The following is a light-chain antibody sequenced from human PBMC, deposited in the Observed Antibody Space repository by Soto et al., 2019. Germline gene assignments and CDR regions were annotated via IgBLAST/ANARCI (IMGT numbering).Light chain of an antibody. V-gene: IGKV3-20*01. CDR3: QQYGSPIT. CDR1: QSVSSSY. Sequence: EIVLTQSPGTLSLSPGERATLSCRASQSVSSSYLAWYQQKPGQAPRLLIYGASSKATGIPDRFSGIWSGTVFFLTFSRLEPEDFAVYYCQQYGSPITFGQGTRLEIK. J-gene: IGKJ5*01. CDR2: GAS.